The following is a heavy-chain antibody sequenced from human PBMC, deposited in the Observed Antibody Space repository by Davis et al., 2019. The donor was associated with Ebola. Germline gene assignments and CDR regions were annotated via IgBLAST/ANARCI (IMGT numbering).Heavy chain of an antibody. V-gene: IGHV1-2*02. D-gene: IGHD2-21*01. J-gene: IGHJ5*02. CDR2: INPNSGGT. Sequence: ASVKVSCKASGCTFSSYAISWVRQAPGQGLEWMGWINPNSGGTNYAQKFQGRVTMTRDTSISTAYMELSRLRSDDTAVYYCARNLPYCGGDCYLTPLPNNWFDPWGQGTLVTVSS. CDR3: ARNLPYCGGDCYLTPLPNNWFDP. CDR1: GCTFSSYA.